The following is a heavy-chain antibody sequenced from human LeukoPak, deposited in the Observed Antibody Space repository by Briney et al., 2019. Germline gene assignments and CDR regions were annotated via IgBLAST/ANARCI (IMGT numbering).Heavy chain of an antibody. CDR2: IYTSGST. J-gene: IGHJ4*02. CDR1: GGSISSGSYD. D-gene: IGHD3-22*01. Sequence: SETLSLTCTVSGGSISSGSYDWSWIRQPAGEGLEWVGRIYTSGSTKYNPSLKGRVTKSLDTSKNQFSLKLSSVTAAGTAVYYCARGLYDSSGYFTLGYWGQGTLVTVSS. V-gene: IGHV4-61*02. CDR3: ARGLYDSSGYFTLGY.